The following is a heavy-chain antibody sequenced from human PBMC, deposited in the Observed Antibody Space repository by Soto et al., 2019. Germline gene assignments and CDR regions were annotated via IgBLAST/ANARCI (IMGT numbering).Heavy chain of an antibody. CDR1: GYTFTSYY. J-gene: IGHJ4*02. D-gene: IGHD3-22*01. Sequence: ASVKVSCKPSGYTFTSYYMHWLRQAPGQGLEWMGVINPSGGSATYAQKFQGRVSMTRDTSTSTVYMELSSLRSEDTAVYYCARSFDSSGYYWVYWGQGTLVTVSS. CDR3: ARSFDSSGYYWVY. CDR2: INPSGGSA. V-gene: IGHV1-46*03.